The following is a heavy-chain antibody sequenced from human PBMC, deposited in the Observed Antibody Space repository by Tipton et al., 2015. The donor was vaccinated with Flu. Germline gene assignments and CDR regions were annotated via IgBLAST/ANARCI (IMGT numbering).Heavy chain of an antibody. CDR1: GFTVSSNY. CDR3: ASGTRRISMSDY. J-gene: IGHJ4*02. Sequence: SLRLSCAASGFTVSSNYMSWVRQAPGKGLEWVSVIYSGGSTYYADPVKGRFTISRDNSKNTLYLQMNSLRAEDTAVYYCASGTRRISMSDYWGQGTLVTVSS. D-gene: IGHD3-10*02. V-gene: IGHV3-53*01. CDR2: IYSGGST.